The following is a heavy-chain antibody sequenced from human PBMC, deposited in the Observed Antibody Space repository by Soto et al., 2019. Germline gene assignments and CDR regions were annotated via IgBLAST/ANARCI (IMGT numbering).Heavy chain of an antibody. V-gene: IGHV1-2*04. J-gene: IGHJ4*02. CDR1: GYTFTGYY. D-gene: IGHD3-3*01. CDR2: INPNSGGT. Sequence: ASVKVSCKASGYTFTGYYMHWVRQAPGQGLEWMGWINPNSGGTNYAQKFQGWFTMTRDTSNSTAYMELTRLRSDDTAVYYCARDLKNVTIFEVGYWGQGTQVTVSS. CDR3: ARDLKNVTIFEVGY.